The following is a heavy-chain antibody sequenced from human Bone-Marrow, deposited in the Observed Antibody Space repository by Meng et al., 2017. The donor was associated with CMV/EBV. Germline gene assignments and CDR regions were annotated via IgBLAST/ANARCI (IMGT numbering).Heavy chain of an antibody. D-gene: IGHD2-2*02. CDR1: GYTFTGYY. CDR2: INPNSGAT. J-gene: IGHJ2*01. V-gene: IGHV1-2*06. Sequence: QGQLVQSGAEVKKPGASVKSSCKASGYTFTGYYMHWVRQAPGQGLEWMGRINPNSGATEYAQNFQGRVTMTRDTSISTAYMELSRLRSDDTAVYYCARDSRHCTSASCYSWYFDLWGRGTLVTVSS. CDR3: ARDSRHCTSASCYSWYFDL.